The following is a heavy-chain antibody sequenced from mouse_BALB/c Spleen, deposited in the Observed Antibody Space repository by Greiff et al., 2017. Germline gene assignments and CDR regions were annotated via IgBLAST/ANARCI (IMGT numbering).Heavy chain of an antibody. V-gene: IGHV2-6-5*01. CDR2: IWGGGST. CDR3: AKHEAGYYEGWFAY. D-gene: IGHD2-3*01. J-gene: IGHJ3*01. CDR1: GFSLTDYG. Sequence: VQRVESGPGLVAPSQSLSITCTVSGFSLTDYGVSWIRQPPGKGLEWLGVIWGGGSTYYNSALKSRLSISKDNSKSQVFLKMNSLQTDDTAMYYCAKHEAGYYEGWFAYWGQGLRSLSLQ.